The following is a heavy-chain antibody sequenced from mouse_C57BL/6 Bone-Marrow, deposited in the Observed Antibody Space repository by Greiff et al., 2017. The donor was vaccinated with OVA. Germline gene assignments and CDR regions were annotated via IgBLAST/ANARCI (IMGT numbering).Heavy chain of an antibody. J-gene: IGHJ3*01. CDR3: ARSGWLPLPY. CDR1: GYAFSSSW. D-gene: IGHD2-3*01. Sequence: QVQLQQSGPELVKPGASVKISCKASGYAFSSSWMNWVKQRPGQGLEWIGRIYPGDGDTNYNGKFKGKATLTADKSSSTAYMQLSSLTSEDSAVYFCARSGWLPLPYWGQGTLVTVSA. V-gene: IGHV1-82*01. CDR2: IYPGDGDT.